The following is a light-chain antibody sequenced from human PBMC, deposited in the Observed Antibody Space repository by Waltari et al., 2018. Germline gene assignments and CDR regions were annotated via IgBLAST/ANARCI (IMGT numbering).Light chain of an antibody. CDR1: SRDVGSYNR. J-gene: IGLJ3*02. V-gene: IGLV2-23*02. Sequence: QSALTQPASASGSPGQSITISCTGTSRDVGSYNRVSWYQQNPGEVPKLLIYEVNKRPSGVADRFSGSKSGNTATLTISGLQAEDEADYYCSSHTSDLSWLFGGGTKVTVL. CDR3: SSHTSDLSWL. CDR2: EVN.